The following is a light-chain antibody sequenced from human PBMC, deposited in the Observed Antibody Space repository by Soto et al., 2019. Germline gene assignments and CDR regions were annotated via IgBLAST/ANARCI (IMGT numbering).Light chain of an antibody. CDR1: SSDVGSYNL. V-gene: IGLV2-23*01. J-gene: IGLJ3*02. CDR3: CSYAGSSTWV. CDR2: EGS. Sequence: QSVLTQPASVSGSPGQSITISCTGTSSDVGSYNLVSWYQQHPGKAPKLMIYEGSKRPAGVSNRFSGSKSGNTASLTISGLQAEDEADYYCCSYAGSSTWVFGGVTNLTVL.